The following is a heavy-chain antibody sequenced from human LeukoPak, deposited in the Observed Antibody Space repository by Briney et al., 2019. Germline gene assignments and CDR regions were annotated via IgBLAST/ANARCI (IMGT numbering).Heavy chain of an antibody. V-gene: IGHV3-21*01. CDR3: ARDSSGWYEE. CDR2: ISSSSSYI. J-gene: IGHJ4*02. Sequence: KSGGSLRLSCAASGFTFSSYSMNWVRQAPGKGLEWVSSISSSSSYIYYADSVKGRFTISRDNAKNSLYLQMNSLRAEDTAVYYCARDSSGWYEEWGQGTLVTVSS. D-gene: IGHD6-19*01. CDR1: GFTFSSYS.